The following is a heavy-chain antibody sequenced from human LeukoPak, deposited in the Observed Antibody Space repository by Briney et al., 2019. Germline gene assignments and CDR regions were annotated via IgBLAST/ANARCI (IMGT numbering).Heavy chain of an antibody. V-gene: IGHV3-21*01. CDR3: ARTSGYCSSTSCQWGDY. J-gene: IGHJ4*02. Sequence: GGSLRLSCAASGFTFSSYSMNWVRQAPGKGLEWVSSISSSSSYIYYADSVKGRFTISRDNAKNSLYLQMNSLRAEDTAVYYCARTSGYCSSTSCQWGDYWGQGTLVTVSS. CDR1: GFTFSSYS. CDR2: ISSSSSYI. D-gene: IGHD2-2*03.